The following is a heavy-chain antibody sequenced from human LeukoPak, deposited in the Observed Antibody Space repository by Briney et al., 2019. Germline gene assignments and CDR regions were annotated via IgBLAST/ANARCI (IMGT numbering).Heavy chain of an antibody. CDR2: IRAYNCNT. D-gene: IGHD4-11*01. J-gene: IGHJ6*03. CDR3: ARVLQSPSYYYYMDV. V-gene: IGHV1-18*01. CDR1: ACTFTSCG. Sequence: AAVKVSCKAAACTFTSCGIMWLGQAAGQGRVWMGWIRAYNCNTNYAQKLQGRVTMTTDTSTSTAYMELRSLRPDDTAVYYGARVLQSPSYYYYMDVWGKGTTVTVSS.